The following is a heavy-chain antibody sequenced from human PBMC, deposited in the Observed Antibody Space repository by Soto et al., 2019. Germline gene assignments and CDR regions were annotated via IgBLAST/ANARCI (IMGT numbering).Heavy chain of an antibody. CDR1: GGTFSSYA. Sequence: ASVKVSCKASGGTFSSYAISWVRQAPGQGLEWMGGIIPIFGTANYAQKFQGRVTITADESTSTAYMELSSLRSEDTAVYYCARDPLYYDSRGYPFGAIYLDYWGQGTLVTVSS. CDR3: ARDPLYYDSRGYPFGAIYLDY. D-gene: IGHD3-22*01. J-gene: IGHJ4*02. CDR2: IIPIFGTA. V-gene: IGHV1-69*13.